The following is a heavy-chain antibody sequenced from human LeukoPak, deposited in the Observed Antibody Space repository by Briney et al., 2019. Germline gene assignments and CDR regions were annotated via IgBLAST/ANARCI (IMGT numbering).Heavy chain of an antibody. D-gene: IGHD4-17*01. V-gene: IGHV4-61*01. Sequence: PSETKSLTCTVSGASVSSGSYYWSWIRQPPGKGLEWIGYIHYSGSTNNNPSLESRVTTSLDTSKNQFSLKLTSVTAADTAVYYCTRGRRMVTTTAFDIWGQGTMVTVSS. CDR1: GASVSSGSYY. CDR2: IHYSGST. J-gene: IGHJ3*02. CDR3: TRGRRMVTTTAFDI.